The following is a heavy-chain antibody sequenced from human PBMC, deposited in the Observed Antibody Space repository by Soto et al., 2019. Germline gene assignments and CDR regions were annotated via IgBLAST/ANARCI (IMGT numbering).Heavy chain of an antibody. V-gene: IGHV3-23*01. CDR3: ANASGWFGEFDY. CDR2: ISGSGGST. Sequence: EVQLLESGGGLVQPGGSLRLSCAASGFTFSSYAMSWVRQAPGKGLEWVSAISGSGGSTYYADSVKGRFTISRDNSKYTLYLQMNSLRAEDTAVYYCANASGWFGEFDYWGQGTLVTVSS. D-gene: IGHD3-10*01. J-gene: IGHJ4*02. CDR1: GFTFSSYA.